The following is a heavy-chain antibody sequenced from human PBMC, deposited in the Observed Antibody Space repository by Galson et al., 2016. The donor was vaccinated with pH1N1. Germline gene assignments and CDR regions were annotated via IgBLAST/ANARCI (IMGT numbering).Heavy chain of an antibody. CDR3: ARGPVYWYFDL. V-gene: IGHV1-8*01. CDR2: MNPNNGNA. Sequence: SVKVSCKASGSTLTSYDINWVRQATGQGLEWMGWMNPNNGNADYAPKFQGRVTLTRNASINTAYMELSSLTSEDTAVYYCARGPVYWYFDLWGRGTPVIVSS. CDR1: GSTLTSYD. J-gene: IGHJ2*01.